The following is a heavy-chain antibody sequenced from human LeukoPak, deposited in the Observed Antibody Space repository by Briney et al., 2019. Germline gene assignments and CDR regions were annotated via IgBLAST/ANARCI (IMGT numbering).Heavy chain of an antibody. CDR1: GFTFSSYA. Sequence: PGGSLRLSCAASGFTFSSYAMHWVRQAPGKGLEWVAVISYDGSNRYYADSVKGRFTISRDNSKNTLYLQMNSLRAEDTAVYYCAREYYDSSGPDYWGQGTLVTVSS. V-gene: IGHV3-30-3*01. J-gene: IGHJ4*02. CDR3: AREYYDSSGPDY. CDR2: ISYDGSNR. D-gene: IGHD3-22*01.